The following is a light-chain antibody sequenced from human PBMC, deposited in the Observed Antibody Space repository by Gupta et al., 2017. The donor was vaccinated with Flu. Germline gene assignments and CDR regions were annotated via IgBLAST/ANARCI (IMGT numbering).Light chain of an antibody. J-gene: IGLJ1*01. CDR3: CLYTGSSTYV. Sequence: TSSDMGSYNRVSWYQQPPGTVPKLIIYEVTNRPSGVTDRFSGSKSGNTAYLTISGLQAEDEADYYCCLYTGSSTYVFGTGTQVTVL. V-gene: IGLV2-18*01. CDR2: EVT. CDR1: SSDMGSYNR.